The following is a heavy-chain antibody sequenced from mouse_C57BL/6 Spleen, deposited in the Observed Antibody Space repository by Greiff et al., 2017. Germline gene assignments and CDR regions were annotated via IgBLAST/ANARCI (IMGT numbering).Heavy chain of an antibody. CDR3: ARAGDYDAWFAY. D-gene: IGHD2-4*01. V-gene: IGHV5-16*01. Sequence: EVHLVESEGGLVQPGSSMKLSCTASGFTFSDYYMAWVRQVPEKGLEWVANINYDGSSTYYLDSLKSRFIISGDNAKNILYLQMSSLKSEDTATYYCARAGDYDAWFAYWGQGTLVTVSA. CDR2: INYDGSST. J-gene: IGHJ3*01. CDR1: GFTFSDYY.